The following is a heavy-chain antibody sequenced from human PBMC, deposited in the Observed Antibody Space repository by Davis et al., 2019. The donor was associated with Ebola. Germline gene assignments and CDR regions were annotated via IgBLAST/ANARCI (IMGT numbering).Heavy chain of an antibody. CDR2: LGTSADT. Sequence: GESLKISCAASGFIFSSYVMSWVRQAPGKGLEWVSTLGTSADTYYADSVKGRFTISRDNSRNTLYLEMNSLSVEDTAMYYCATLRFGALVWGQGSQVTVSS. J-gene: IGHJ4*02. CDR1: GFIFSSYV. D-gene: IGHD3-16*01. CDR3: ATLRFGALV. V-gene: IGHV3-23*01.